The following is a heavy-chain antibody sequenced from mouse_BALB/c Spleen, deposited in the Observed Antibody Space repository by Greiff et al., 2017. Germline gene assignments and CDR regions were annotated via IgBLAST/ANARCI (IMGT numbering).Heavy chain of an antibody. D-gene: IGHD3-1*01. CDR2: ISSGGST. CDR3: ARGGGYSHFDY. V-gene: IGHV5-6-5*01. J-gene: IGHJ2*01. Sequence: EVMLVESGGGLVKPGGSLKLSCAASGFTFSSYAMSWVRQTPEKRLEWVASISSGGSTYYPDSVKGRFTISRDNARNILYLQMSSLRSEDTAMYYCARGGGYSHFDYWGQGTTLTVSS. CDR1: GFTFSSYA.